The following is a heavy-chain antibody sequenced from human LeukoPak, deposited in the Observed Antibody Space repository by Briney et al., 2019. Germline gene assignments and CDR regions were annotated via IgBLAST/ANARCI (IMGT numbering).Heavy chain of an antibody. D-gene: IGHD3-10*01. Sequence: GGSLRLSCAASGFTFSSYAMHWVRQAPGEGLEWVAVISYDGSNKYYADSVKGRFTISRDNSKNTLYLQMNSLRAEDTAVYYCAKDLYGGSGSHYPNWGQGTLVTVSS. CDR2: ISYDGSNK. V-gene: IGHV3-30*04. J-gene: IGHJ4*02. CDR1: GFTFSSYA. CDR3: AKDLYGGSGSHYPN.